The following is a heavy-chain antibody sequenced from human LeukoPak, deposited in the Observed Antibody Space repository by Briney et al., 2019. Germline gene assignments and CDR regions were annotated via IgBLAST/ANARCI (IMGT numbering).Heavy chain of an antibody. CDR2: IYYSGST. V-gene: IGHV4-39*01. J-gene: IGHJ4*02. CDR1: GDSISGTNYY. CDR3: ARHVAYSSSSRSYFDY. Sequence: SETLSLTCTVSGDSISGTNYYWGWVRQPPGKGLEWIGSIYYSGSTYYKLSLKSRVTISVDTSKNQFSLKLSSVTAADTAVYYSARHVAYSSSSRSYFDYWGQGTLVTVSS. D-gene: IGHD6-6*01.